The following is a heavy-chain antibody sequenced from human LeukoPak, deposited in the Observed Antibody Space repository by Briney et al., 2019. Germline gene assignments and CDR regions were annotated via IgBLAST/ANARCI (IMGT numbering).Heavy chain of an antibody. J-gene: IGHJ4*02. CDR2: IYSGSST. CDR1: GFTVSSNY. D-gene: IGHD2-15*01. Sequence: GGSLRLSCAASGFTVSSNYMSWVRQAPGKGLEWVSVIYSGSSTYYADSVKGRFTISRDNSKNTLYLQMNSLRAEDTAVYYCARDPYCSGGSCDYWGQGTLVTVSS. V-gene: IGHV3-53*01. CDR3: ARDPYCSGGSCDY.